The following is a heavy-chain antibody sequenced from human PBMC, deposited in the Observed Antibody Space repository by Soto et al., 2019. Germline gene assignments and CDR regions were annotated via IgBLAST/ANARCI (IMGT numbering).Heavy chain of an antibody. D-gene: IGHD6-13*01. CDR3: VRLYSTSWYYFDY. CDR2: ISSNGGST. V-gene: IGHV3-64*01. CDR1: GFTFNNYA. J-gene: IGHJ4*02. Sequence: GGSLRLSCAASGFTFNNYAMHWVRQVPGKGLEYVAAISSNGGSTSYANSVRDRFTISRDNSKNTLYLQMGSLRPDDMAVYYCVRLYSTSWYYFDYWGQGSLVTVSS.